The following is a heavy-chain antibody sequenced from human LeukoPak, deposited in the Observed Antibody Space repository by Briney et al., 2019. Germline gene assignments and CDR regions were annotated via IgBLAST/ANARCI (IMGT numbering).Heavy chain of an antibody. CDR3: ARVYSSGWPNLDY. J-gene: IGHJ4*02. CDR2: ISYSGST. CDR1: DASISSANYF. D-gene: IGHD6-19*01. V-gene: IGHV4-31*03. Sequence: ASETLSLTCTVSDASISSANYFWTWIRQHPGKGLEWIGYISYSGSTYYNPSLKSRVTISVDTSKNQFSLKLSSVTAADTAVYYCARVYSSGWPNLDYWGQGTLVTVSS.